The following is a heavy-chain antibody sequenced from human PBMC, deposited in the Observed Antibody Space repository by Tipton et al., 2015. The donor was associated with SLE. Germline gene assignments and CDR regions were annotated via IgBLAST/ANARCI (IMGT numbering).Heavy chain of an antibody. V-gene: IGHV4-59*01. CDR3: ARRADAFDI. CDR1: GGSISSYY. Sequence: LRLSCTVSGGSISSYYWSWIRQPPGKGLEWIGYIYYSGSTNYNPSLKSRVTISVDTSKNQFSLKLSSVTAADTAVYYCARRADAFDIWGQGIMVTVSS. J-gene: IGHJ3*02. CDR2: IYYSGST.